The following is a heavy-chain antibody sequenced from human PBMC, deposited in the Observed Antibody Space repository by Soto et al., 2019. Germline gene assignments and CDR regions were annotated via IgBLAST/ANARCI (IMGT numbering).Heavy chain of an antibody. D-gene: IGHD5-12*01. J-gene: IGHJ3*02. CDR3: AKPSGTYDPPTHAFDI. Sequence: GGSLRLSCAASGFTFSSYAMSWVRQAPGKGLEWVSAISGSGGSTYYADSVKGRFTISRDNSKNTLYLQMNSLRAEDTAVYYCAKPSGTYDPPTHAFDIWGQGTMVTVS. CDR2: ISGSGGST. CDR1: GFTFSSYA. V-gene: IGHV3-23*01.